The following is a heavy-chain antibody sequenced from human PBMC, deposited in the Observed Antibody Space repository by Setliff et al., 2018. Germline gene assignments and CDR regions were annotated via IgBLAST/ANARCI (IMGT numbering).Heavy chain of an antibody. Sequence: GGSLRPSCATSGFTLSTHAMHWARQAPGKGLDWVAMNWSDGNTTYYADSVKGRFTIPRDNSKNTLYLQMNSLGPEDTAVYYCARTCSGSGCYTGLESWGQGTLVTVSS. V-gene: IGHV3-33*01. CDR1: GFTLSTHA. D-gene: IGHD2-15*01. CDR3: ARTCSGSGCYTGLES. CDR2: NWSDGNTT. J-gene: IGHJ4*02.